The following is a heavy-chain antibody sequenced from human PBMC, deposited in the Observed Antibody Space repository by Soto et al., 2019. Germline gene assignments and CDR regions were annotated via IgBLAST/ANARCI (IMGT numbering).Heavy chain of an antibody. CDR3: ARSLDVLLTITTTLDY. V-gene: IGHV3-21*01. D-gene: IGHD5-12*01. Sequence: GGSLRLSCAASGFTFSSYSMNWVRQAPGKGLEWVSSISSSSSYIYYADSVKGRFTISRDNAKNSLYLQMNSLRAEDTAVYYCARSLDVLLTITTTLDYCGQGTLVTVSS. CDR2: ISSSSSYI. CDR1: GFTFSSYS. J-gene: IGHJ4*02.